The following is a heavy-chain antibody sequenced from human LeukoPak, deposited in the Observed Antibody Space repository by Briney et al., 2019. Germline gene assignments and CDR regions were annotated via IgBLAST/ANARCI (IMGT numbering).Heavy chain of an antibody. CDR3: LRGDRRDY. J-gene: IGHJ4*02. CDR1: GFTFNSFG. Sequence: QSGGSLRLSCAVSGFTFNSFGMTWVRQAPGKGLEWVSYITTSGTLIYYADSVKGRFTISRDIAKNSLYLQMTSLRAEDTGVYYCLRGDRRDYWGQGTLVTVSS. V-gene: IGHV3-48*01. CDR2: ITTSGTLI.